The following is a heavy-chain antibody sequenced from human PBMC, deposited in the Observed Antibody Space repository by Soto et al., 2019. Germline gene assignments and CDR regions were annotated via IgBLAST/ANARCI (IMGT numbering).Heavy chain of an antibody. Sequence: QVQLQESGPGLVKPSQTLSLTCTVSGGSISSGGYYWSWIRQHPGKGLEWIGYIYYSGSTYYYPSLKSRVTISVDTSKNQFSLKLSSVTAADTAVYYCARDRGGIYGDYEYFQHWGQGTLVTVSS. V-gene: IGHV4-31*03. CDR1: GGSISSGGYY. CDR3: ARDRGGIYGDYEYFQH. CDR2: IYYSGST. J-gene: IGHJ1*01. D-gene: IGHD4-17*01.